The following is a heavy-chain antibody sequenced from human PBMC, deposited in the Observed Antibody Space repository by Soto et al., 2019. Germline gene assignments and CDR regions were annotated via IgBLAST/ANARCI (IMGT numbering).Heavy chain of an antibody. V-gene: IGHV3-43*01. J-gene: IGHJ4*02. Sequence: EVQLVESGGVVVQPGGSLRLSCAASGFTFDDYTMHWVRQAPGKGLEWVSLISWDGGSTYYADSVKGRFTISRDNSKNSLYLQMNSLRTEDTALYYCANGGDGYNWIFDHWGQGTLVTVSS. CDR1: GFTFDDYT. CDR2: ISWDGGST. D-gene: IGHD2-21*01. CDR3: ANGGDGYNWIFDH.